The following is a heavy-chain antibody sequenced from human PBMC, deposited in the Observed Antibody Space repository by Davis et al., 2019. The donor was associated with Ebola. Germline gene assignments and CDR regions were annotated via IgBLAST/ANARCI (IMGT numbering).Heavy chain of an antibody. CDR1: GFTFSTYA. J-gene: IGHJ4*02. V-gene: IGHV3-23*01. CDR2: ISGSGGST. CDR3: ARGPSTGNSFTY. D-gene: IGHD4-23*01. Sequence: GSLRLSCAASGFTFSTYAMGWVRQAPGKGLEWVSAISGSGGSTYYADSVKGRFTISRDNDKNSLSLQMNGLRAEDTAVYYCARGPSTGNSFTYWGQGNLVTVSS.